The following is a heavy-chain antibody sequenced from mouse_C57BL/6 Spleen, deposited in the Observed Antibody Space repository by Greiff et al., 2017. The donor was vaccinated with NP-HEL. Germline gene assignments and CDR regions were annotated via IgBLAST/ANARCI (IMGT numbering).Heavy chain of an antibody. CDR1: GYTFTSYW. CDR2: IYPNSGST. CDR3: ARDGYDGWFAY. D-gene: IGHD2-2*01. J-gene: IGHJ3*01. V-gene: IGHV1-64*01. Sequence: QVQLQQPGAELVKPGASVKLSCKASGYTFTSYWMHWVKQRPGQGLEWIGMIYPNSGSTNYNEKFKSKATLTVDKSSSTAYMQLSSLTSEDSAVYYCARDGYDGWFAYWGQGTLVTVSA.